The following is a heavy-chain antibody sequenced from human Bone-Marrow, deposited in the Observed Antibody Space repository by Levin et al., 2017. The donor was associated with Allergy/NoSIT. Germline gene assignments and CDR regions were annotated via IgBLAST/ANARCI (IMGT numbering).Heavy chain of an antibody. CDR3: ARIYDSSGYYSGVGAFDI. J-gene: IGHJ3*02. Sequence: GGSLRLSCAASVFTFDAYWMTWVRQAPGKGLEWVANIDLDGSTNNYVDSVKGRFSISRDNSKNSLYLHMNSLRVEDTAVYYCARIYDSSGYYSGVGAFDIWGQGTMVTVSS. D-gene: IGHD3-22*01. CDR2: IDLDGSTN. V-gene: IGHV3-7*01. CDR1: VFTFDAYW.